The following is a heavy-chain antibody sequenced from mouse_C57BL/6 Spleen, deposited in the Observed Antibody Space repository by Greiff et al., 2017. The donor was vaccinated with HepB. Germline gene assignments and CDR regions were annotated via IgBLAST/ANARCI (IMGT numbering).Heavy chain of an antibody. V-gene: IGHV5-9-1*02. CDR2: ISSGGDYI. Sequence: EVQVVESGEGLVKPGGSLKLSCAASGFTFSSYAMSWVRQTPEKRLEWVAYISSGGDYIYYADTVKGRFTISRDNARNTLYLQMSSLKSEDTAMYYCTRVDCYGYNGDYWGQGTTLTVSS. CDR3: TRVDCYGYNGDY. J-gene: IGHJ2*01. CDR1: GFTFSSYA. D-gene: IGHD2-2*01.